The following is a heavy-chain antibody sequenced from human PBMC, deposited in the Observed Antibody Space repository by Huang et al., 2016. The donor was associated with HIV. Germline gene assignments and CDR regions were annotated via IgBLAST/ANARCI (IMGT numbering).Heavy chain of an antibody. D-gene: IGHD6-13*01. CDR3: AKEIAVPGSRWFDP. CDR1: EFPFRDYA. V-gene: IGHV3-30*18. CDR2: ISYDGNYK. Sequence: QVQLVESGGGVVQPGRSLRLSCAASEFPFRDYAMHGVRQAPGKGLEWLAVISYDGNYKNHADSVKGRFTISRDNSKNTLYLEMNSLRAEDTAVYFCAKEIAVPGSRWFDPWGQGTLVTVSS. J-gene: IGHJ5*02.